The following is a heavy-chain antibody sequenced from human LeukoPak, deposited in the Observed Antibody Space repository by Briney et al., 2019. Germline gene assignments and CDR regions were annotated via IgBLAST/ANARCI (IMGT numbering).Heavy chain of an antibody. CDR1: AFTFSDYS. J-gene: IGHJ4*02. D-gene: IGHD1-26*01. V-gene: IGHV3-48*01. Sequence: PGGSLRLSCAASAFTFSDYSMNWVRQAPGKGQEWISYISGRSSTIYYADSVRGRFTISRDNAKNSMYLQMNSLRAEDTAVYYCARDRLTSGSYFFDYWGQGTLVTVSS. CDR2: ISGRSSTI. CDR3: ARDRLTSGSYFFDY.